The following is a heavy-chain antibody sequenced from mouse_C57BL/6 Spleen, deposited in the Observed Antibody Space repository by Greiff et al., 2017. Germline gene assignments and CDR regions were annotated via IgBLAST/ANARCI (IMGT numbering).Heavy chain of an antibody. Sequence: EVQLQPSGPELVKPGASVKMSCKASGYTFTDYNMHWVKQSHGKSLEWIGYINPNNGGTSYNQKFKGKATLTVNKSSSTAYMELRSLTSEDSAVYYCARGGYDNYYAMDYWGQGTSVTVSS. V-gene: IGHV1-22*01. J-gene: IGHJ4*01. CDR3: ARGGYDNYYAMDY. D-gene: IGHD2-2*01. CDR1: GYTFTDYN. CDR2: INPNNGGT.